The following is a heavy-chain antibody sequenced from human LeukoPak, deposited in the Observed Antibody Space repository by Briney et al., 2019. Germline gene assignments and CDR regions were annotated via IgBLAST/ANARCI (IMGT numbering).Heavy chain of an antibody. CDR3: AKANGYGGVDI. V-gene: IGHV4-39*07. CDR2: IFYSGST. Sequence: SETLSLTCTVSGGPISTSSYYWGWVRQPPGKGLEWIGNIFYSGSTYYSPSLKSRVTISLDTSRNQFSLKLNSVTAADTAVYFFAKANGYGGVDIWGQGTMVTVSS. CDR1: GGPISTSSYY. J-gene: IGHJ3*02. D-gene: IGHD2-8*02.